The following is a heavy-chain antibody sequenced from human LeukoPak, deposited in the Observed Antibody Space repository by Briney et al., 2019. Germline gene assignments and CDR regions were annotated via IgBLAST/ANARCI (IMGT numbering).Heavy chain of an antibody. V-gene: IGHV3-23*01. CDR2: ISGSGGST. J-gene: IGHJ4*02. CDR1: GFTFSSYA. Sequence: GSLRLSCAASGFTFSSYAMSWVRPAPGKGLEWVPAISGSGGSTYYADSVKGRFTISRDNSKNTLYLQMNSLRAEDTAVYYCAKTPPRASYCTGGVCYWDYWGQGTLVTVSS. CDR3: AKTPPRASYCTGGVCYWDY. D-gene: IGHD2-8*02.